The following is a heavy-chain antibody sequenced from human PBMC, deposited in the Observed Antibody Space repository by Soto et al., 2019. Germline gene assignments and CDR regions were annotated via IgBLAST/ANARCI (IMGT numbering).Heavy chain of an antibody. CDR3: AKDVRNYDFWSGYSPY. D-gene: IGHD3-3*01. J-gene: IGHJ4*02. CDR2: ISGSGGST. V-gene: IGHV3-23*01. Sequence: GGSLRLSCAASGFTFSSYAMSWVRQAPGKGLEWVSAISGSGGSTYYADSVKGRFTISRDNSKNTLYLQMNSLRAEDTAVYYCAKDVRNYDFWSGYSPYWGQGTLVTVSS. CDR1: GFTFSSYA.